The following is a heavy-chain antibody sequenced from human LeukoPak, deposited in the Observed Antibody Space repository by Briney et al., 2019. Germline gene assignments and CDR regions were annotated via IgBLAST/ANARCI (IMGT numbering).Heavy chain of an antibody. Sequence: GGSLRLSCAASGFTFSSYSMNWVRQAPGKGLEWVSSISSSSSYIYYADSVKGRFTISRDNAKNSLYLQMNSLRAEDTAVYYCARDGTEYNRNEYYYYMDVWGKGTTVTVSS. D-gene: IGHD1-1*01. V-gene: IGHV3-21*01. CDR1: GFTFSSYS. CDR3: ARDGTEYNRNEYYYYMDV. CDR2: ISSSSSYI. J-gene: IGHJ6*03.